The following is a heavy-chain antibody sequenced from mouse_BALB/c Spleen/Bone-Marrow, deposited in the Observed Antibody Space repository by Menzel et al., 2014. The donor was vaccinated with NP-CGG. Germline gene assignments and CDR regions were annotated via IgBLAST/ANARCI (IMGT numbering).Heavy chain of an antibody. CDR2: IYPGDDDT. J-gene: IGHJ2*01. V-gene: IGHV1-80*01. CDR3: ARGGISIDY. CDR1: GYAFSLYW. Sequence: QVQLKQSGAELVRPGSSVKISCKASGYAFSLYWVNWVKQRPGQGLEWIGQIYPGDDDTDYNGKFKGKATLTADRSSSTAYMQLGSLTSEDSAVYFCARGGISIDYWGHGTTPTVSS.